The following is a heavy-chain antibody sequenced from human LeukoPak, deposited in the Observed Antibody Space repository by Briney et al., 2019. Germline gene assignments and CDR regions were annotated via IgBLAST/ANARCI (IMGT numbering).Heavy chain of an antibody. V-gene: IGHV3-30*18. D-gene: IGHD3-22*01. CDR3: ANTVITMIVVAPIGY. J-gene: IGHJ4*02. CDR1: GFTFSSYG. Sequence: GGSLRLCCAASGFTFSSYGMHWVRQAPVKGQESVAVISYDGSNKYYADSVKGRFTVSRDNSKNTLYLQMNSLRAEDTAVYYCANTVITMIVVAPIGYWGQGTLVTVSS. CDR2: ISYDGSNK.